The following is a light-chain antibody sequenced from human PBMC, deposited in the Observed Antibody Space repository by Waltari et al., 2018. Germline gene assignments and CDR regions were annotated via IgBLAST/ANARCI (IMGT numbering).Light chain of an antibody. V-gene: IGKV1-5*03. CDR2: KAS. CDR3: QQYNSYSLLT. J-gene: IGKJ4*01. Sequence: DIQMTQSPSTLSASVGTRVTITCRASQSISNWLSRYQQKPGKAPKLLIYKASTLESGVPSRFSGSGSGTEFTLTISSLQPDDFATYYCQQYNSYSLLTFGGGTKVEIK. CDR1: QSISNW.